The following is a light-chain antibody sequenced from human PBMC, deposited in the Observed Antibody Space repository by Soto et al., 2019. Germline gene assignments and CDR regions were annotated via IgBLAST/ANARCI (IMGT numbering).Light chain of an antibody. CDR2: DVS. V-gene: IGLV2-14*01. Sequence: QSALTQPASVSGSPGQSITISCTGTSSDVGGYNYVSWYQQHPGKAPKLMIYDVSNRPSGVSNRFSGSKSGNTASLTISGLQAEDGADYYCSSYTSSSVVVFGGGTKVTVL. CDR3: SSYTSSSVVV. J-gene: IGLJ2*01. CDR1: SSDVGGYNY.